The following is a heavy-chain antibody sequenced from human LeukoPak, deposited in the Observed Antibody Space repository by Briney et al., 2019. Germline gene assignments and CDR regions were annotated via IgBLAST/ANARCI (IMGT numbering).Heavy chain of an antibody. CDR2: ISSSGSTI. V-gene: IGHV3-11*01. CDR3: ARGLVISEIGRPDY. J-gene: IGHJ4*02. Sequence: GALRLSCAASGFTFSDYYMSRIRQAPGKGLEWVSYISSSGSTIYYADSVKGRFTISRDNAKNSLYLQMNSLRAEDTAVYYCARGLVISEIGRPDYWGQGTLVTVSS. CDR1: GFTFSDYY. D-gene: IGHD1-26*01.